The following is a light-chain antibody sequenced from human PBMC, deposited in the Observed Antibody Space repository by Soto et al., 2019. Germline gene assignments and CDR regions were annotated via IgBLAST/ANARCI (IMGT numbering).Light chain of an antibody. CDR1: QGIRDA. CDR3: LRHNSYPQT. V-gene: IGKV1-17*01. J-gene: IGKJ1*01. CDR2: AAS. Sequence: DLQMTQSPSSLSASVGDRVTITCRASQGIRDALGWYQQKPGKAPKRLIYAASSLQSGVPSRVMGSGSGTEFTLTISSLQPEEFATYYCLRHNSYPQTFGQGNKVEIK.